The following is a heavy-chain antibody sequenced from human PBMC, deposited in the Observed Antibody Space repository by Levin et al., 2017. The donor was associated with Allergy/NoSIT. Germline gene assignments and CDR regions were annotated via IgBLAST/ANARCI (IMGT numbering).Heavy chain of an antibody. D-gene: IGHD3-16*01. Sequence: GGSLRLSCEASGFIFDDYAMSWVRHTPGKGLEWVSGISWNGDSTGYADFVKGRFTISRERGKNSLYLQMNSLRVEDTAIYYCARDLVEYGGVTGTFGYWGQGSLVTVSS. V-gene: IGHV3-20*04. J-gene: IGHJ4*02. CDR2: ISWNGDST. CDR1: GFIFDDYA. CDR3: ARDLVEYGGVTGTFGY.